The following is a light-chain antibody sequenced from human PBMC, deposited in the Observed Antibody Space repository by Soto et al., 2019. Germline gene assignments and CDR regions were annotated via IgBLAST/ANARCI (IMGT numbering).Light chain of an antibody. CDR2: EVS. CDR3: CSYRSSSLYV. J-gene: IGLJ1*01. Sequence: QSALTQPASVSGSPGQSIAISCSGTSSDVGDYKSVSWYQHHPGKVPKLVIFEVSNRPSGVSNRFSGSKSGNTASLTISGLQAEDEADYYCCSYRSSSLYVFGTGTKVTVL. CDR1: SSDVGDYKS. V-gene: IGLV2-14*01.